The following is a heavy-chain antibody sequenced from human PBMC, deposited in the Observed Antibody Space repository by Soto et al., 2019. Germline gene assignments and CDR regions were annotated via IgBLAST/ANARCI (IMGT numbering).Heavy chain of an antibody. CDR2: IYPGDSYT. D-gene: IGHD6-13*01. CDR3: ARQQQLGNTANFDY. J-gene: IGHJ4*02. CDR1: GYSFTSYW. V-gene: IGHV5-51*01. Sequence: GESLKISCKGSGYSFTSYWIGWVRQMPGKGLEWMGMIYPGDSYTKYSPSFQGHVTISADKSISTAYLQWSSLKASDTAMYYCARQQQLGNTANFDYWGQGTLVTVSS.